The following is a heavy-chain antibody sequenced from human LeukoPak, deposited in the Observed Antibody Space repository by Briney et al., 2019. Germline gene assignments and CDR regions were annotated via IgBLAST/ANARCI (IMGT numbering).Heavy chain of an antibody. CDR3: AGRGYSSSRGRSYYYYGMDV. CDR2: IIPIFGTA. V-gene: IGHV1-69*13. Sequence: ASVKVSCKASGGTFSSYAISWVRQAPGQGLEWMGGIIPIFGTANYAQKFQGRVTITADESTSTAYMELSSLRSEDTAVYYCAGRGYSSSRGRSYYYYGMDVWGKGTTVTVSS. CDR1: GGTFSSYA. J-gene: IGHJ6*04. D-gene: IGHD6-13*01.